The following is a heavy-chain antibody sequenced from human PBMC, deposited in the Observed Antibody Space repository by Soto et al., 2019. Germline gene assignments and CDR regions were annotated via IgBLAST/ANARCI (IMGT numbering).Heavy chain of an antibody. CDR1: GYTFSNYG. D-gene: IGHD6-19*01. Sequence: ASVKLSFKASGYTFSNYGINWLRQAPGQGLEWMGWISAYNGNINYAQKLQGRVTVTTDTSTSTTYMEPRSLRYDDTAVYYCARDEDSGWNYFDYWGQGTLVTVSS. CDR2: ISAYNGNI. J-gene: IGHJ4*02. V-gene: IGHV1-18*01. CDR3: ARDEDSGWNYFDY.